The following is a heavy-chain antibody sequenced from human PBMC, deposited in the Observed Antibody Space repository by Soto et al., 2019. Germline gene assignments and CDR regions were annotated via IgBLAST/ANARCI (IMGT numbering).Heavy chain of an antibody. CDR3: ARGEVVTAFDY. D-gene: IGHD2-21*02. V-gene: IGHV4-30-4*01. CDR1: GGSISSCDYY. J-gene: IGHJ4*02. CDR2: IYYSGST. Sequence: SETLSLTCTVSGGSISSCDYYWSWIRQPPGKGLEWIGYIYYSGSTYYNPSLKSRVTISVDTSKNQFSLKLSSVTAADTAVYYCARGEVVTAFDYWGQGTLVTVSS.